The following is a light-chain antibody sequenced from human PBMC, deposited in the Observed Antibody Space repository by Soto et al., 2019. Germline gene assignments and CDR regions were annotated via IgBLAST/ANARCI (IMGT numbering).Light chain of an antibody. J-gene: IGKJ2*01. Sequence: DIQMTQSPSTLSASVGDRITITCRASQSISSWLAWYQQKPGRAPKLLIYDASSLESGVPSRFSGSGSGTEFTLTISSLQPDDFATYYCHQFNSYSYTFGQGTQLEIK. CDR2: DAS. V-gene: IGKV1-5*01. CDR1: QSISSW. CDR3: HQFNSYSYT.